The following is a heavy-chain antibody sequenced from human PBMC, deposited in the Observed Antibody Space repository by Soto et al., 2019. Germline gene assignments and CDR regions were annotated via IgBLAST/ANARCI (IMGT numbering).Heavy chain of an antibody. CDR2: ISYDGSNK. J-gene: IGHJ4*02. D-gene: IGHD6-13*01. V-gene: IGHV3-30*18. CDR3: AKLGLIAAAGVGDY. Sequence: GGSLRLSCAASGFTFSSYGMHWVRQAPGKGLEWVAVISYDGSNKYYADSVKGQFTISRDNSKNTLYLQMNSLRAEDTAVYYCAKLGLIAAAGVGDYWGQGTLVTVSS. CDR1: GFTFSSYG.